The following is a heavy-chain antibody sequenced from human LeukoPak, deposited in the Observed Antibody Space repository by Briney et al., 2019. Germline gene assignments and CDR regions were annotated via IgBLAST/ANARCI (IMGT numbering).Heavy chain of an antibody. CDR3: ARLSGSGWLVDY. CDR2: IHYSGNT. V-gene: IGHV4-30-4*01. J-gene: IGHJ4*02. CDR1: GGSSRSGDYF. Sequence: PSQTLSLTCAVSGGSSRSGDYFWSWIRQPPGKGLEWIGHIHYSGNTYYNPSLKSRVSISVDTSKNQFSLKLRSVTAADTAVYYCARLSGSGWLVDYWGQGTLVTVSS. D-gene: IGHD6-19*01.